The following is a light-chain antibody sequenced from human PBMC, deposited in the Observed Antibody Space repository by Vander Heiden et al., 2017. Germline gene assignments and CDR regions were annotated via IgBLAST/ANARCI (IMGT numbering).Light chain of an antibody. CDR2: KAS. V-gene: IGKV1-5*03. CDR1: QSISSW. CDR3: QQYNSYWT. J-gene: IGKJ1*01. Sequence: DTQMTHTPSTLSASVGDRVTITCRASQSISSWLAWYQQKPEKAPKLLIYKASSLESGVPSRFSGSGSGTEFTLTISSLQADDFATYYCQQYNSYWTFGQGTKVEIK.